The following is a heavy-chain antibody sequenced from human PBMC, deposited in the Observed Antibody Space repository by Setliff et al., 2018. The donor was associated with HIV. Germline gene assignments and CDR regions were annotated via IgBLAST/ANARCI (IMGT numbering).Heavy chain of an antibody. CDR3: ARHQAPYYGSSGYNPNWYFDL. Sequence: GASVKVSCKASGYTFTNYAIHWVRQAPGQRLEWMGWINAGNGDTKYSQKFQGRVTITTDTSASTAYMELNSLSSEDTAVYYCARHQAPYYGSSGYNPNWYFDLWGRGTLVTVS. D-gene: IGHD3-22*01. V-gene: IGHV1-3*01. J-gene: IGHJ2*01. CDR2: INAGNGDT. CDR1: GYTFTNYA.